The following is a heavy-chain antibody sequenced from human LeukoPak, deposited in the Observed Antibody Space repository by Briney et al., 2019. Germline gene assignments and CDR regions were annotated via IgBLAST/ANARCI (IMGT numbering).Heavy chain of an antibody. CDR1: GGSFSGYY. V-gene: IGHV4-34*01. Sequence: SETLSLTCAVYGGSFSGYYWSWIRQPPGKGLEWIGEINHSGSTNYNPSLKSRVTISVDTSKNQFSLKLSSVTAADTAVYYCARGPYYYYGMDVWGQGTTVTVSS. CDR2: INHSGST. CDR3: ARGPYYYYGMDV. J-gene: IGHJ6*02.